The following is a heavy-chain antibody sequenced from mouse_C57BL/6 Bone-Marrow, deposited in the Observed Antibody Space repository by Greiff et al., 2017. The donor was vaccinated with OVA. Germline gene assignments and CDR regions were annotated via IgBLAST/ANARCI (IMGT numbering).Heavy chain of an antibody. Sequence: QVQLQQPGAELVRPGSSVKLSCKASGYTFTSYWMGWVKQRPGQGLEWIGNIYPSDSETHYNQKFKDKATLTVDKSSSTAYMQLNSLTSEDSAVXYCARDRYSFDYWGQGTTLTVSS. CDR2: IYPSDSET. J-gene: IGHJ2*01. V-gene: IGHV1-61*01. CDR3: ARDRYSFDY. CDR1: GYTFTSYW.